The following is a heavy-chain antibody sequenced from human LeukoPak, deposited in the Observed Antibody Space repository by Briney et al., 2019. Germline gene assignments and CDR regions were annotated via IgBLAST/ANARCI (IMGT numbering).Heavy chain of an antibody. CDR1: GFTFSSYW. Sequence: PGGSLRLSCAASGFTFSSYWMSWVRQAPGKGLEWVSVIYSGGSTYYADSVKGRFTISRDNSKNTLYLQMNSLRAEDTAVYYCARGRSSWYYFDYWGQGTLVTVSS. J-gene: IGHJ4*02. V-gene: IGHV3-53*01. CDR3: ARGRSSWYYFDY. CDR2: IYSGGST. D-gene: IGHD6-13*01.